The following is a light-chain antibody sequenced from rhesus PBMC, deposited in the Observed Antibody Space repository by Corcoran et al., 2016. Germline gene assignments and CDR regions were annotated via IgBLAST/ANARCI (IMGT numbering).Light chain of an antibody. CDR3: QQDYSWPPFT. V-gene: IGKV3-42*01. CDR1: QSVSSN. CDR2: SAS. Sequence: EIVLTQSPATLSLSPGERATFSCRASQSVSSNLAWYQQKPGQAPRLLIYSASRRATGIPDRFSGSVSGMEFTLTITSLEPEDVGVYFCQQDYSWPPFTFGPGTKLDIK. J-gene: IGKJ3*01.